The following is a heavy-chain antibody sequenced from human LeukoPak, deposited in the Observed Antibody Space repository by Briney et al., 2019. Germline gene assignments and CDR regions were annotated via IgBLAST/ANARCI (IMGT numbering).Heavy chain of an antibody. CDR1: GGTFSSYA. D-gene: IGHD1-14*01. J-gene: IGHJ6*02. V-gene: IGHV1-69*13. CDR3: ARGNHLPRIGIVLYYYYGMDV. CDR2: IIPIFGTA. Sequence: GASVKVSCTASGGTFSSYAISWVRQAPGQGLEWMGGIIPIFGTANYAQKFQGRVTITADESTSTAYMELSSLRSEDAAVYYCARGNHLPRIGIVLYYYYGMDVWGQGTTVTVSS.